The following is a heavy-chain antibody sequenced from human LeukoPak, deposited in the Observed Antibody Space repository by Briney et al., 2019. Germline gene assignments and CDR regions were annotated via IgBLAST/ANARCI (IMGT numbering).Heavy chain of an antibody. V-gene: IGHV3-48*04. CDR3: ARLSSGSYSFHSSFDY. CDR1: GFTFSSYS. CDR2: ISSSSSTI. J-gene: IGHJ4*02. Sequence: GGSLRLSCAASGFTFSSYSMNWVRQAPGKGLEWVSYISSSSSTIYYADSVKGRFTISRDNAKNSLYLQMNSLRAEDTAVYYCARLSSGSYSFHSSFDYWGQGTLVTVSS. D-gene: IGHD1-26*01.